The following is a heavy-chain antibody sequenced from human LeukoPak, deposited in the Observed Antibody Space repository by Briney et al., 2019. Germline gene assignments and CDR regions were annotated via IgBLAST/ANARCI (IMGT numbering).Heavy chain of an antibody. J-gene: IGHJ4*02. CDR3: ARGTLYGGNSDY. CDR2: IYYSGST. Sequence: SETLSLTCTVSGGSISSSSYYWGWIRQPPGKGLEWIGSIYYSGSTYYNSSLKSRITISVDTSKNQFSLKVSSVTAADTAVYYCARGTLYGGNSDYWGQGTLVTVSS. V-gene: IGHV4-39*07. CDR1: GGSISSSSYY. D-gene: IGHD4-23*01.